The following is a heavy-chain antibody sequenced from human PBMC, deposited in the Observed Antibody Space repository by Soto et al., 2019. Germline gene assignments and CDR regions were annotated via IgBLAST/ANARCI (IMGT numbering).Heavy chain of an antibody. D-gene: IGHD6-19*01. J-gene: IGHJ4*02. V-gene: IGHV1-46*01. CDR3: ARQGVAGHFDY. CDR1: GYTFTSYY. Sequence: GASVKVSCKASGYTFTSYYMHWVRQAPGQGPEWMGIINPSGGSTSYAQKFQGRVTMTRDTSTSTVYMELSSLRSEDTAVYYCARQGVAGHFDYWGQGTLVTVSS. CDR2: INPSGGST.